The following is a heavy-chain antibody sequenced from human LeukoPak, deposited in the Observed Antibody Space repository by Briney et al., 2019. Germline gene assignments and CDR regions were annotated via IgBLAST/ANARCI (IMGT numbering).Heavy chain of an antibody. CDR3: AKGGSSWTWVDY. J-gene: IGHJ4*02. CDR1: GFIFSSYG. D-gene: IGHD6-13*01. CDR2: ISYDGSNK. V-gene: IGHV3-30*18. Sequence: GGSLRLSCAASGFIFSSYGMHWVRQAPGKGLEWVAVISYDGSNKYYADSVKGRFTISRDNSKNTLYLQMNSLRAEDTAVYYCAKGGSSWTWVDYWGQGTLVTVSS.